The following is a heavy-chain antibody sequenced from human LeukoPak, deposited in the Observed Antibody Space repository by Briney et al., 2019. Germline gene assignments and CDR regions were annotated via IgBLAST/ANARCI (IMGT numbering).Heavy chain of an antibody. J-gene: IGHJ5*02. Sequence: ASVKVSCTSSGYTFSIYGFTWVRHAPGQGLEWMGWISAYNGKTLYAEKFQGRVTMTTDTATSTVYMELRSLRSDDTAVYYCARGLHDYGDYGFGGWFDPWGQGTLVTVSS. CDR1: GYTFSIYG. CDR3: ARGLHDYGDYGFGGWFDP. D-gene: IGHD4-17*01. V-gene: IGHV1-18*01. CDR2: ISAYNGKT.